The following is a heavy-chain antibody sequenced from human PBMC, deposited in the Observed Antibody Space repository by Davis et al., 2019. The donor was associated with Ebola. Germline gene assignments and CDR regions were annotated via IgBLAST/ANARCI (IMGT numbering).Heavy chain of an antibody. V-gene: IGHV3-23*01. CDR2: VRGNGDTT. Sequence: PGGSLRLSCAASGFTFSNFAMNWVRQAPGKGLEWVSIVRGNGDTTYYADSVRGRSTTSRDNSKNTLFLQMHGLRAEDTAIYYCTKGAADAGWNWFDPWGQGTLVTVST. CDR3: TKGAADAGWNWFDP. CDR1: GFTFSNFA. J-gene: IGHJ5*02. D-gene: IGHD6-13*01.